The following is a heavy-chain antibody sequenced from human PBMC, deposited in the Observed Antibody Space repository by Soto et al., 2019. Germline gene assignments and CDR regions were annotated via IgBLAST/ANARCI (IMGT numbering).Heavy chain of an antibody. J-gene: IGHJ4*02. Sequence: QVQLVQSGAEVKKPGASVKVSCKASGYTFTSYAMHWVRQAPGQRLEWMGWINAGNGNTKYSQTFQGRVTITRDTSASTAYMELSSLRSEDTAVYYCARPYYYGSGSYYYYWGQGTLVTVSS. V-gene: IGHV1-3*01. CDR3: ARPYYYGSGSYYYY. CDR2: INAGNGNT. CDR1: GYTFTSYA. D-gene: IGHD3-10*01.